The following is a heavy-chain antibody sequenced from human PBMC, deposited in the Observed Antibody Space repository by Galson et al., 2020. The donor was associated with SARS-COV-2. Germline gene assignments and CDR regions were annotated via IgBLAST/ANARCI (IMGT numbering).Heavy chain of an antibody. CDR1: GYTFTSYG. CDR3: ARAIVVVPAAPRYRRAEEGGIPRYYYYYGMDV. D-gene: IGHD2-2*01. J-gene: IGHJ6*02. CDR2: ISAYNGNT. V-gene: IGHV1-18*04. Sequence: GASVKVSCKASGYTFTSYGISWVRQAPGQGLEWMGWISAYNGNTNYAQKLQGRVTMTTDTSTSTAYMELRSLRSDDTAVYYCARAIVVVPAAPRYRRAEEGGIPRYYYYYGMDVWGQGTTVTVSS.